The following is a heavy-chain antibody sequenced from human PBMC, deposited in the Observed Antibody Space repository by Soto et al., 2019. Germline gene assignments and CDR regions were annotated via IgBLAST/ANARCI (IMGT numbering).Heavy chain of an antibody. D-gene: IGHD5-12*01. CDR3: AKDGGRDGYFGNWFDP. J-gene: IGHJ5*02. CDR1: GYTFTTYG. Sequence: ASVKVSCKASGYTFTTYGITWVRQGPGQGLEWMGWISAYNGNTNYAQKVQGRVTITADESTTTAYMELSSLRSDDTAVYYCAKDGGRDGYFGNWFDPWGQGTLVTVSS. V-gene: IGHV1-18*01. CDR2: ISAYNGNT.